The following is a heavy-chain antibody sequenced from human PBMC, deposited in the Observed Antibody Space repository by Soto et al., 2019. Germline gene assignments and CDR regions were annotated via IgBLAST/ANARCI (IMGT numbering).Heavy chain of an antibody. Sequence: QVQLQESGPGLVKPSQTLSLTCTVSGGSISSGDYYWSWIRQPPGKGLEWIGYMYYSGSTYYNPSLKSRVTISVDTSENQFSLNLSSVTAADTAVYYCARWLGYGPHFDYWGQGTLVTVSS. CDR3: ARWLGYGPHFDY. CDR2: MYYSGST. CDR1: GGSISSGDYY. V-gene: IGHV4-30-4*01. D-gene: IGHD5-12*01. J-gene: IGHJ4*02.